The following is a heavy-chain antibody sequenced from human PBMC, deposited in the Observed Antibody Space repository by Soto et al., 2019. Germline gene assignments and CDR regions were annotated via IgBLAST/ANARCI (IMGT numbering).Heavy chain of an antibody. Sequence: ASVKVSCKASGYTFTSYAMHWVRQAPGQRLEWMGWINAGNGNTKYSQKFQGRVTITRDTSASTAYMELSSLRSEDTAVYYCARVPEVAATLGYFAYWGQGTLVTVSS. V-gene: IGHV1-3*01. D-gene: IGHD2-15*01. CDR1: GYTFTSYA. J-gene: IGHJ4*02. CDR3: ARVPEVAATLGYFAY. CDR2: INAGNGNT.